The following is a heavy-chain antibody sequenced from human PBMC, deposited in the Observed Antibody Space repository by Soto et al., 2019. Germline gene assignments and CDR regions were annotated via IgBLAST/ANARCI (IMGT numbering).Heavy chain of an antibody. V-gene: IGHV3-49*03. CDR1: GFTFGDYA. Sequence: GGSLRLSCTASGFTFGDYAMSWFRQAPGKGLEWVGFIRSKAYGGTTEYAASVKGRFTISRDDSKSIAYLQMNSLKTEDTAVYYCTRAGIAARVLFRYWGQGTLVTVSS. CDR2: IRSKAYGGTT. CDR3: TRAGIAARVLFRY. D-gene: IGHD6-6*01. J-gene: IGHJ4*02.